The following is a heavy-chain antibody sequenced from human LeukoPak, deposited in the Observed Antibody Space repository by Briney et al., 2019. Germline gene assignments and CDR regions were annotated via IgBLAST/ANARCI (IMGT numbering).Heavy chain of an antibody. V-gene: IGHV3-23*01. CDR3: AKAKYTSGWYY. J-gene: IGHJ4*02. CDR1: GFTFSAYA. D-gene: IGHD6-13*01. Sequence: GGSLRLSCAASGFTFSAYAIIWVRQAPGKGLEWISTISADGVSPYYADSVKGRSTISRDNSQNTIYLQMNSLRAEDTAVYYCAKAKYTSGWYYWGQGTLVTVSS. CDR2: ISADGVSP.